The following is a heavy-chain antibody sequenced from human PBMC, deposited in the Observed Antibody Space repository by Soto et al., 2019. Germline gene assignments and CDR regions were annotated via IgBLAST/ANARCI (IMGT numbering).Heavy chain of an antibody. Sequence: GGSLRLSCAASGFTFSSYAMSWVRQAPGKGLEWVSAISGSGGSTYYADSVKGRFTISRDNSKNTLYLQMNSLRAEDTAVYYCAKGDRAGYCTNGVCYITGYWGQGTLDTVSS. V-gene: IGHV3-23*01. CDR2: ISGSGGST. CDR1: GFTFSSYA. J-gene: IGHJ4*02. CDR3: AKGDRAGYCTNGVCYITGY. D-gene: IGHD2-8*01.